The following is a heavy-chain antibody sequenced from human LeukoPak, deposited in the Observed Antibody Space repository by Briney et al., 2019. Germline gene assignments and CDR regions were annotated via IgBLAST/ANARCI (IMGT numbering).Heavy chain of an antibody. D-gene: IGHD5/OR15-5a*01. Sequence: AGSLTVSCTASAITFSNSWMSWVRQAPGKGLEWVANIKEDGSETNYVDSVKGRFTISRDNAKNSLFLQMNSLRGDDTAIYYCARHLAGDSLYRHFDYWGQGTLVTVSS. CDR2: IKEDGSET. V-gene: IGHV3-7*04. CDR1: AITFSNSW. CDR3: ARHLAGDSLYRHFDY. J-gene: IGHJ4*02.